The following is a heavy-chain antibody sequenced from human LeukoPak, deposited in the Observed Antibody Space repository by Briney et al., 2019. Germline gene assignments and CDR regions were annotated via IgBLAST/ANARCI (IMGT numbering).Heavy chain of an antibody. CDR2: ISGSSIYI. D-gene: IGHD6-13*01. CDR1: GFTFSSYS. V-gene: IGHV3-21*04. Sequence: GGSLRLSCAASGFTFSSYSMNWVRRAPGKGLEWVSSISGSSIYIYYADSVKGRFTISRDNSKNTLYLHMNRLRAEDTAVYYCAKDWRIAAAGTPSDAFDIWGQGTMVTVSS. J-gene: IGHJ3*02. CDR3: AKDWRIAAAGTPSDAFDI.